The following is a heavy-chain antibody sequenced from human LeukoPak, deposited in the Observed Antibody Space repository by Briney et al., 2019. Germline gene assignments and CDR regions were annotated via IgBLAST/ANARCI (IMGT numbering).Heavy chain of an antibody. J-gene: IGHJ1*01. CDR2: ISASGGST. Sequence: GGSLRLSCAASGFTFSSYAMSWVRQAPGKGLEWVSLISASGGSTYYADSMQGRFTVSRDNSKNTLYLQIDSLRAEDTAVYFCAKDLHSSSWYNYFQHWGQGTLVTVSS. CDR1: GFTFSSYA. CDR3: AKDLHSSSWYNYFQH. V-gene: IGHV3-23*01. D-gene: IGHD6-13*01.